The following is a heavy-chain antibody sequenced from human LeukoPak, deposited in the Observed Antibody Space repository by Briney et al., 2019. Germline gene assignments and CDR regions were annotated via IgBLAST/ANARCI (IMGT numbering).Heavy chain of an antibody. V-gene: IGHV3-48*03. CDR1: GFTFSSYE. CDR2: ISSSGSTI. Sequence: GGSLRLSCAASGFTFSSYEMNWVRQAPGKGLEWVSYISSSGSTIYYADSVKGRFTISRDNAKNSLYPQMNSLRAEDTAVYFCAKSTRAVMAMMDVWGKGTTVTVSS. J-gene: IGHJ6*04. D-gene: IGHD3-16*01. CDR3: AKSTRAVMAMMDV.